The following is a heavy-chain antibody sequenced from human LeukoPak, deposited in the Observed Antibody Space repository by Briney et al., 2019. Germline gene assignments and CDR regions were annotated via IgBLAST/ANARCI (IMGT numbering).Heavy chain of an antibody. J-gene: IGHJ5*02. CDR3: TRGRGAYGWFDP. Sequence: GGSLRLSCAASGFTVSSFWMHWVRKAPGKGLVWVSRISSDGSNTYYADSVKGRFTISRDTAMNTLYLHMHSLREEDTADYYCTRGRGAYGWFDPWGQGTQVTVSS. V-gene: IGHV3-74*01. D-gene: IGHD3-10*01. CDR2: ISSDGSNT. CDR1: GFTVSSFW.